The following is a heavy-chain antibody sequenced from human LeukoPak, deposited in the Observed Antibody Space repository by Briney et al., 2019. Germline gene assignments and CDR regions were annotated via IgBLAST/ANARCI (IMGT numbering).Heavy chain of an antibody. CDR2: ISHDDSQK. CDR3: TKDRARFTSYWTSFDS. J-gene: IGHJ4*02. D-gene: IGHD5-18*01. CDR1: GFSISYYG. V-gene: IGHV3-30*18. Sequence: GGSLRLSCAASGFSISYYGMHWVRQAPGKGLEWVAGISHDDSQKFYVDSVKGRFTISRDNSKNTVYLQMNSLRPEDTAVYYCTKDRARFTSYWTSFDSWGLGTLVTVSS.